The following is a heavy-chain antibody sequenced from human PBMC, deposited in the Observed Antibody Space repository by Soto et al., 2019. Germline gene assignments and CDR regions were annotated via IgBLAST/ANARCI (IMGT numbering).Heavy chain of an antibody. CDR3: ARGLETHPKRQYYYGMDV. CDR1: GFTFSSYA. V-gene: IGHV3-30-3*01. D-gene: IGHD3-3*01. J-gene: IGHJ6*02. CDR2: ISYDGSNK. Sequence: QVQLVESGGGVVQPGRSLRLSCAASGFTFSSYAMHSVRQAPGKGLEWVAVISYDGSNKYYADSVKGRFTISRDNSKNTLYLQMNSLRAEDTAVYYCARGLETHPKRQYYYGMDVWGQATTVTVSS.